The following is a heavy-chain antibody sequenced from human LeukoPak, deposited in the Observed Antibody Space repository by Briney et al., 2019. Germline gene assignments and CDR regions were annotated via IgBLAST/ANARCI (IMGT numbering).Heavy chain of an antibody. Sequence: PSETLSLTCTVSGGSISSSSYYWGWIRQPPGKGLEWIGSIYYSGSTYYNPPLKSRVTISVDTSKNQFSLKLSSVTAADTAVYYCARYPRGGPDYWGQGTLVTVSS. CDR3: ARYPRGGPDY. CDR1: GGSISSSSYY. V-gene: IGHV4-39*01. J-gene: IGHJ4*02. D-gene: IGHD2-15*01. CDR2: IYYSGST.